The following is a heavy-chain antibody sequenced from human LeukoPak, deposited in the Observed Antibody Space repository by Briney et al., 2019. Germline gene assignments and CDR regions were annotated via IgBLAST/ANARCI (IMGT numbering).Heavy chain of an antibody. Sequence: GRSLRLSCAASGFAFSAYGMHWVRQAPGKGLEWVAVISHDGSNKYYADSVQGRFTISRGNSKNTLYLQMNSLRAEDTAVYYCAKDRPGYSSSWYDDDFDYWGQGTLVTVSS. D-gene: IGHD6-13*01. J-gene: IGHJ4*02. CDR3: AKDRPGYSSSWYDDDFDY. CDR2: ISHDGSNK. CDR1: GFAFSAYG. V-gene: IGHV3-30*18.